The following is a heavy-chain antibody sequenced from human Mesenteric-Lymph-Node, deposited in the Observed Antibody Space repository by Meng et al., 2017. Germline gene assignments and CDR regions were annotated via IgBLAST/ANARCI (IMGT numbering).Heavy chain of an antibody. Sequence: QVKRGQVGDEVKKPGSSVKVSGKASGGTFSSYAISWVRQAPGQGLEWMGGIIPIFGTANYAQKFQGRVTITADKSTSTAYMELSSLRSEDTAVYYCARQIYDSSGYYYGPFDYWGQGTLVTVSS. V-gene: IGHV1-69*06. CDR1: GGTFSSYA. D-gene: IGHD3-22*01. J-gene: IGHJ4*02. CDR2: IIPIFGTA. CDR3: ARQIYDSSGYYYGPFDY.